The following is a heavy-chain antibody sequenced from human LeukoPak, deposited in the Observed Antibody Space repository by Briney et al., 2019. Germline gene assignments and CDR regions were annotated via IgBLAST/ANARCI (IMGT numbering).Heavy chain of an antibody. CDR3: ASAVRPFLL. Sequence: PGGSLRLSCAASGFTFSIYDIHWVRQAPGKGLEWVAVIWNDGSNKYYADSVKGRFTISRDNSKDTLYLQMNSLRVEDTAVYYCASAVRPFLLWGQGTLVTVSS. V-gene: IGHV3-33*01. D-gene: IGHD3-3*01. CDR2: IWNDGSNK. J-gene: IGHJ1*01. CDR1: GFTFSIYD.